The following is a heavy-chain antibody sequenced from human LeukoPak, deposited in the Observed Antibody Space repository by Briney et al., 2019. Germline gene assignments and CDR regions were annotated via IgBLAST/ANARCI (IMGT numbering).Heavy chain of an antibody. J-gene: IGHJ5*02. V-gene: IGHV3-23*01. CDR1: GFSYITYG. Sequence: GGSLRLSCAASGFSYITYGMSWVRQAPGKGLEWVSDISGNGVTTDYADSVKGRFTISRDNSKNTLYLQMSSLRAEDTAVYYCARGGTTQNNNWFDPWGQGTLVTVSS. D-gene: IGHD1-1*01. CDR3: ARGGTTQNNNWFDP. CDR2: ISGNGVTT.